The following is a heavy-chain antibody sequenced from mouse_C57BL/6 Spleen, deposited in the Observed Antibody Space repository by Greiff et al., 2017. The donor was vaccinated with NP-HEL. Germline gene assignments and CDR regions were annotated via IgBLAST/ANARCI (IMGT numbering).Heavy chain of an antibody. CDR1: GYAFSSSW. CDR3: ASSYYYGSSYEGFDY. J-gene: IGHJ2*01. D-gene: IGHD1-1*01. Sequence: QVQLKESGPELVKPGASVKISCKASGYAFSSSWMNWVKQRPGKGLEWIGRIYPGDGDTNYNGKFKGKATLTADKSSSTAYMQLSSLTSEDSAVYFCASSYYYGSSYEGFDYWGQGTTLTVSS. CDR2: IYPGDGDT. V-gene: IGHV1-82*01.